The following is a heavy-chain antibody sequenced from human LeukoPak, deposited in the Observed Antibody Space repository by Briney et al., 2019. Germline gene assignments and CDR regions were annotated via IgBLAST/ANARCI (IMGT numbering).Heavy chain of an antibody. D-gene: IGHD7-27*01. CDR2: INPNSGGT. V-gene: IGHV1-2*02. CDR1: GYTFTGYY. J-gene: IGHJ4*02. Sequence: ASVKVSGKASGYTFTGYYMHWVRQAPGQGLEWMGWINPNSGGTDYAQKFQGRVTMTRDTSIITAYMELSRLRSDDTAMYYCARELISGDNYYFDYWGQGALVTVSS. CDR3: ARELISGDNYYFDY.